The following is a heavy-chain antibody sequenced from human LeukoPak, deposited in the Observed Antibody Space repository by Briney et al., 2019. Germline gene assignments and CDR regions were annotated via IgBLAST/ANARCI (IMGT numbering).Heavy chain of an antibody. D-gene: IGHD3-10*01. CDR3: ARVTYYYGSGTLKPDAFDI. CDR1: GGSISSGSYY. CDR2: IYTSGTT. J-gene: IGHJ3*02. V-gene: IGHV4-61*02. Sequence: PSETLSLTCIVSGGSISSGSYYWSWIRQPAGKGLEWIGRIYTSGTTNYNPSLKSRVTISADTSKNQFSLNLSSVTAADTAVYYCARVTYYYGSGTLKPDAFDIWGQGTMVTVSS.